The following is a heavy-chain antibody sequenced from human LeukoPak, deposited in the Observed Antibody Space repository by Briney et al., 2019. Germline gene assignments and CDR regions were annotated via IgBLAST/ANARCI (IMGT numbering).Heavy chain of an antibody. CDR3: ARSDYYGSGSYGFDP. J-gene: IGHJ5*02. D-gene: IGHD3-10*01. CDR1: GYTFTGYY. CDR2: INPNSGGT. Sequence: RASVKVSCKASGYTFTGYYMHWVRQAPGQGLEGMGWINPNSGGTNYAQKFQGRVTMTRETSISTAYMELSRLRSDDTAVYYCARSDYYGSGSYGFDPWGQGTLVTVSS. V-gene: IGHV1-2*02.